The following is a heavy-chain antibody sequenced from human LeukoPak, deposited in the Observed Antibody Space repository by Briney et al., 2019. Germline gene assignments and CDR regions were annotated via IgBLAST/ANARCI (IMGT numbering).Heavy chain of an antibody. V-gene: IGHV1-18*01. CDR3: ARGSTSYDVWSGYYLSSYFDY. J-gene: IGHJ4*02. D-gene: IGHD3-3*01. Sequence: GASVKVSCKASGYTFTSYGISWVRQAPGQGLEWMGWISAYNGNTNYAQKLQGRVTMTTDTSTSTACMELRSLRSDDTAVYYCARGSTSYDVWSGYYLSSYFDYWGQGTLVTVSS. CDR1: GYTFTSYG. CDR2: ISAYNGNT.